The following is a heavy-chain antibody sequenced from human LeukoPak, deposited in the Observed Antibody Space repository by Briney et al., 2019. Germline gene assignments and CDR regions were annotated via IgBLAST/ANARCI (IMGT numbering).Heavy chain of an antibody. Sequence: PGGSLRLSCAASGFTVSSNYMSWVRQAPGKGLEWVSVIYSGGSTYYADSVKGRFTISRDNSKNTLYLQMNSLRAEDTAVYYCARELRNDLWKVAWFDPWGQGTLVTVSS. CDR3: ARELRNDLWKVAWFDP. V-gene: IGHV3-53*01. D-gene: IGHD3-3*01. CDR2: IYSGGST. J-gene: IGHJ5*02. CDR1: GFTVSSNY.